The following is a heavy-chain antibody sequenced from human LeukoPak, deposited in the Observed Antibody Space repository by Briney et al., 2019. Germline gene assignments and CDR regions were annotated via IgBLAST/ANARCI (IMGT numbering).Heavy chain of an antibody. V-gene: IGHV1-69-2*01. Sequence: ATVKISCKVSGYTFTDFYMHWVQQAPGKGLEWMGLVYPEDGETIYAEKFQGRVTMTADTSTDTAYMELSSLRSEDTAVYYCATGVSSSSGYNWFDPWGQGTLVTVSS. D-gene: IGHD6-6*01. CDR3: ATGVSSSSGYNWFDP. CDR1: GYTFTDFY. J-gene: IGHJ5*02. CDR2: VYPEDGET.